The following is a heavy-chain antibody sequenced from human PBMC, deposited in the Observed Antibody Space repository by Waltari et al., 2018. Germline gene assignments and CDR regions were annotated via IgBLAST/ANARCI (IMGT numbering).Heavy chain of an antibody. D-gene: IGHD4-17*01. CDR1: GFLVSENE. CDR3: ALNTVTVPFPY. V-gene: IGHV3-53*01. CDR2: VYAPGDA. Sequence: EVEVVESGGGFIQPGGSLRLDCAVAGFLVSENEVFGVRQAPGTGLEWVSIVYAPGDAHYANDVKGRFTSSRDISTNTVFLHMSGLRDEDTAVYYCALNTVTVPFPYWGRGTLVTVSS. J-gene: IGHJ4*02.